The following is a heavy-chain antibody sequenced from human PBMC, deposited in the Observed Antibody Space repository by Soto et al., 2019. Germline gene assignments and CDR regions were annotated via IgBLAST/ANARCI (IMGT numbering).Heavy chain of an antibody. V-gene: IGHV3-23*01. CDR2: ISGSGGST. CDR3: AKDRHSGSYLFDY. D-gene: IGHD1-26*01. J-gene: IGHJ4*02. CDR1: GFTFSSYA. Sequence: GGSLRLSCAASGFTFSSYAMSWVRQAPGKGLEWVSAISGSGGSTYYADSVKGRFTISRDNSKNTLYLQMNSLGAEDTAVYYCAKDRHSGSYLFDYWGQGTLVTVSS.